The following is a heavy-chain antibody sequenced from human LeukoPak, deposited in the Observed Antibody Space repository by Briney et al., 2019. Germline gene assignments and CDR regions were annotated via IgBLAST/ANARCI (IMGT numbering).Heavy chain of an antibody. V-gene: IGHV4-38-2*02. D-gene: IGHD2-15*01. J-gene: IGHJ4*02. CDR2: INHSGST. CDR3: ARGPRYCSGGSCYLRLYYFDY. CDR1: GYSISSGYY. Sequence: SETLSLTCTVSGYSISSGYYWGWIPQPPGKGLEWIGEINHSGSTNYNPSLKSRVTISVDTSKNQFSLKLSSVTAADTAVYYCARGPRYCSGGSCYLRLYYFDYWGQGTLVTVSS.